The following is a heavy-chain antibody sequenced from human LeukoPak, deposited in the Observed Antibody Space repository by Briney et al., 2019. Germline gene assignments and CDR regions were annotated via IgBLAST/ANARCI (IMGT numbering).Heavy chain of an antibody. Sequence: SETLSLTCTVSGGSISSYYWSWIRQPPGKGLEWIGYIYYSGSTNYNPSLKSRVTISVDTSKNQFSLKLSSVTAADTAVYYCARRGYNFYYFDYWGQGTLVTVSS. J-gene: IGHJ4*02. D-gene: IGHD5-24*01. V-gene: IGHV4-59*08. CDR2: IYYSGST. CDR1: GGSISSYY. CDR3: ARRGYNFYYFDY.